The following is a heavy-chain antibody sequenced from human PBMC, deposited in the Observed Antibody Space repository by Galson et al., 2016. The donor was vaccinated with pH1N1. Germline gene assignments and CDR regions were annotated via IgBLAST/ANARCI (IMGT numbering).Heavy chain of an antibody. CDR2: ISYNGHDE. CDR3: AREDWSYGDTYYDGMDV. D-gene: IGHD1-26*01. Sequence: SLRLSCAASGFNFDTFAMHWVRRTPGKGLEWVAFISYNGHDESYADSLKGRFTVSRDNSKNRLYLHMNSLRPDDTGLYYGAREDWSYGDTYYDGMDVWGQGTTVTVSS. V-gene: IGHV3-30*03. J-gene: IGHJ6*02. CDR1: GFNFDTFA.